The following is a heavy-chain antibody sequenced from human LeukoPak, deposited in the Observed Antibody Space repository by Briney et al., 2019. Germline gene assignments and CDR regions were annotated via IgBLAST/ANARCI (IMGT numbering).Heavy chain of an antibody. Sequence: GGSLRLSCAASGFTFDDYAMHWVRQAPGKGLEWVSGISWNSGSIGYADSVKGRFTISRDNAKNSLYLQMNSLRAEDTAVYYCARELGDYYDSSGTLDYWGQGTLVTVSS. CDR2: ISWNSGSI. CDR1: GFTFDDYA. V-gene: IGHV3-9*01. J-gene: IGHJ4*02. D-gene: IGHD3-22*01. CDR3: ARELGDYYDSSGTLDY.